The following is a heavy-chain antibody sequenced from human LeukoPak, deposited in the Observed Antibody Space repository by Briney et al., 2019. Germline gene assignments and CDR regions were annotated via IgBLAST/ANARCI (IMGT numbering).Heavy chain of an antibody. CDR1: GIAFDKNA. Sequence: GGSLRLSCAAFGIAFDKNAMTWVRRVPGKGLEWVSTISHNGVATYYADSVKGRFTISRDNSKNTLYLQMNSLRAEDTAVYYCARESGTRITIFGAAGAFDIWGQGTMVTVPS. CDR2: ISHNGVAT. D-gene: IGHD3-3*01. V-gene: IGHV3-23*01. CDR3: ARESGTRITIFGAAGAFDI. J-gene: IGHJ3*02.